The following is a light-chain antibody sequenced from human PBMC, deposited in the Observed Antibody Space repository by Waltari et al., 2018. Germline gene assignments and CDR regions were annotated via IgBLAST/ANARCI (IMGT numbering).Light chain of an antibody. CDR2: AAS. CDR1: QTISSY. J-gene: IGKJ4*01. CDR3: QQHNSHPLT. Sequence: DIQMNQSPSSLSASVEDRVPITCRASQTISSYLAWYQQKPGKVPKLLIYAASSLESGVPSRFSGSGSGTEFTLTISSLQPEDFATYYCQQHNSHPLTFGGGTKVEIK. V-gene: IGKV1-17*03.